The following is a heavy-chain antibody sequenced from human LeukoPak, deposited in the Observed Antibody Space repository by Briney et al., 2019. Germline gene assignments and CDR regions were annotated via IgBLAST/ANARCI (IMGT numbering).Heavy chain of an antibody. J-gene: IGHJ4*02. D-gene: IGHD3-22*01. Sequence: PSETLSLTCTVSGGSISGYYWSWIRQPAGKGLEWIGRIYGSGGTNYNPSLESRVTMSADTSKNQFSLKLSSVTAADTAIYYCARSTYYYDNLDYWGQGILVTVSS. V-gene: IGHV4-4*07. CDR2: IYGSGGT. CDR3: ARSTYYYDNLDY. CDR1: GGSISGYY.